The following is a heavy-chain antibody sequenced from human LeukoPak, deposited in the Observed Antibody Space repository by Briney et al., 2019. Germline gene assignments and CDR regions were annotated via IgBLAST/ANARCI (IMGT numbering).Heavy chain of an antibody. Sequence: PGGSLRLSCAVSGLTFSDYRMIWVRQAPEKRLEWVAVTAGADDVIQYADSVKGRFTISRDNSKNTLYLQMNSLKAEDTAVYYCARLGPNDFLSGYNFWGRGTLVTVSS. CDR3: ARLGPNDFLSGYNF. CDR1: GLTFSDYR. V-gene: IGHV3-53*01. D-gene: IGHD3-3*01. J-gene: IGHJ4*02. CDR2: TAGADDVI.